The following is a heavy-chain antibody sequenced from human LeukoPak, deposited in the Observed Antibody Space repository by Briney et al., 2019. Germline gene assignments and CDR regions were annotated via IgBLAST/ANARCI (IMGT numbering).Heavy chain of an antibody. CDR1: GGSISSYY. CDR2: IYYSGST. D-gene: IGHD2-2*02. V-gene: IGHV4-59*01. CDR3: ARDRCSSTSCHTNWFDP. J-gene: IGHJ5*02. Sequence: SETLSLTCTVSGGSISSYYWSWIRQPPGKGLEWIGYIYYSGSTNYNPSLKSRVTISVDTSKNQFSLKLSSVTAADTAVCYCARDRCSSTSCHTNWFDPWGQGTLVTVSS.